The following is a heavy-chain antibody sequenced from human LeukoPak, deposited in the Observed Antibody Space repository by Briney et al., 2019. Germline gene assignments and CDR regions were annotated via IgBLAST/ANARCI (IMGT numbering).Heavy chain of an antibody. J-gene: IGHJ4*02. D-gene: IGHD6-13*01. CDR1: GFTFSSYA. Sequence: GGPLRLSCAASGFTFSSYARSWVRKAPGKGLEWVSANSGSGGSTYYADSVKGRFTISRDNSKNTLYLQMNSLRAEDTAVYYCAKLGSAAADYWGQGTLVTVSS. CDR3: AKLGSAAADY. V-gene: IGHV3-23*01. CDR2: NSGSGGST.